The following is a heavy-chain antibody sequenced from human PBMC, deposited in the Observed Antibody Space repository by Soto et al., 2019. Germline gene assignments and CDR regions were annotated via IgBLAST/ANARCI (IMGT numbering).Heavy chain of an antibody. J-gene: IGHJ4*02. V-gene: IGHV1-24*01. Sequence: VKVSCKVSGYTLTELSMHWVRQAPGKGLEWMGVFDAEDGAASYAQNFQGRVTMTVDTSTDTAYMEVTSLRSEDTAVYYCATDLFPDYADAWVTLRPADYWGQGTLVTVSS. CDR3: ATDLFPDYADAWVTLRPADY. D-gene: IGHD3-16*01. CDR2: FDAEDGAA. CDR1: GYTLTELS.